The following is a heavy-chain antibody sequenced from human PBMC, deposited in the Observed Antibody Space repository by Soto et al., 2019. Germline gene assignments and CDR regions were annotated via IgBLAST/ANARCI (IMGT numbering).Heavy chain of an antibody. V-gene: IGHV1-2*02. CDR3: ARAGVAVAGTLNWFDP. CDR2: INPNSGCT. D-gene: IGHD6-19*01. J-gene: IGHJ5*02. Sequence: ASVKVSCKASGYTFTGYYMHWVRQAPGQGLEWMGWINPNSGCTNYAQKFQGRVTMTRDTSISTAYMELSRLRSDDTAVYYCARAGVAVAGTLNWFDPWGQGTLVTVSS. CDR1: GYTFTGYY.